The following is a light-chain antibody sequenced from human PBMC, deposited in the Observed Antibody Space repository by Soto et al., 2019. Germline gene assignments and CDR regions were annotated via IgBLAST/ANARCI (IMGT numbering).Light chain of an antibody. Sequence: DIQMTQSPSSLSASVGARVSITCQASEDIRTSLSWFQHKPGRAPKLLIYGASYLETGVPSRFRGSGSGTDFTLTISSLQPEDIATYSCQHYNNLPPFTFGPGTIVDIK. CDR1: EDIRTS. CDR2: GAS. V-gene: IGKV1-33*01. J-gene: IGKJ3*01. CDR3: QHYNNLPPFT.